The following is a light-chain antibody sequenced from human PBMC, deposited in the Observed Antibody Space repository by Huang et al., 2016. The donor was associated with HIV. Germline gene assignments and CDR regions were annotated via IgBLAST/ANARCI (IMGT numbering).Light chain of an antibody. J-gene: IGKJ1*01. Sequence: EVLMTQSPDILSVSPGDRATFSCRASQNVGSNLAWYQQRPGQAPRLLIYAASTRATGVPARLSGGGSGTEFTLTISRLQSEDFATYDCQQYNTWPPWAFGQGTTVEI. CDR2: AAS. CDR1: QNVGSN. CDR3: QQYNTWPPWA. V-gene: IGKV3-15*01.